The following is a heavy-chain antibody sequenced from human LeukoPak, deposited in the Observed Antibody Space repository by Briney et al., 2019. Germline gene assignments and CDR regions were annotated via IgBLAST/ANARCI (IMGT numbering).Heavy chain of an antibody. V-gene: IGHV5-51*01. J-gene: IGHJ4*02. CDR3: ARGDGSGSYSDLDY. Sequence: GASLQISCKGSGSSFTTYWIGWVRQLPGTGLEGMGIIYPADSDTRYSPSFQGQVTISADKSISTAYLRWSSLKASDTAMYYCARGDGSGSYSDLDYWGQGTLVTVSS. D-gene: IGHD3-10*01. CDR1: GSSFTTYW. CDR2: IYPADSDT.